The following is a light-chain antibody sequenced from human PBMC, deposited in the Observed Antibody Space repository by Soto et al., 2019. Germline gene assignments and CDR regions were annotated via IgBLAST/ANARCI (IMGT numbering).Light chain of an antibody. J-gene: IGLJ1*01. Sequence: QSVLTQPASVSGPPGQSIAISCTGTSSDVGGYNYVSWYQQHPGKAPKLMIYDVSNRPSGISTRFSGSKSGNTASLTISGLQAEDEADYYCCSYTTSSTYVFGTGTKVTVL. CDR2: DVS. V-gene: IGLV2-14*03. CDR3: CSYTTSSTYV. CDR1: SSDVGGYNY.